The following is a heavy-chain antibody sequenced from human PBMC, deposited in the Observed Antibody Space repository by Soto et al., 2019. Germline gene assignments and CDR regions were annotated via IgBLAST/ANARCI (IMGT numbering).Heavy chain of an antibody. CDR2: IKGDGSEK. J-gene: IGHJ4*02. V-gene: IGHV3-7*04. Sequence: EVHLVESGGDLVQPGGSLRLSCAASGFTFSSHWMSWVRQAPGKGLEWVANIKGDGSEKYYVDSVKGRFTISRDNAKNSLFLQMNSLRVEDTALYYCAKDVRWGQGTLVNVSS. CDR1: GFTFSSHW. CDR3: AKDVR.